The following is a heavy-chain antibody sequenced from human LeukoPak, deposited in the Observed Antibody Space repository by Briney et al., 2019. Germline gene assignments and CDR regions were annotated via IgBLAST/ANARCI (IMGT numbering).Heavy chain of an antibody. V-gene: IGHV5-51*01. J-gene: IGHJ5*02. CDR1: GYSFTSYW. D-gene: IGHD2-2*01. CDR2: IYPGDSDT. CDR3: ARQGRAVVPANTGFAP. Sequence: GESLKISCKGSGYSFTSYWIGWVRQMPGKGLEWMGIIYPGDSDTRYSPSFQGQVTISADKSISTAYLQWSSLKASNTAMYYCARQGRAVVPANTGFAPWGKGPLVTVS.